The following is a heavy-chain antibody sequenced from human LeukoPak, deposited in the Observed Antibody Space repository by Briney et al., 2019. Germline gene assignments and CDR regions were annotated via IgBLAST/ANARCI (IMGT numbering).Heavy chain of an antibody. CDR3: ARVHAPTAMVSVAFDI. CDR2: IYTSGST. D-gene: IGHD5-18*01. J-gene: IGHJ3*02. Sequence: SETLSLTCTVSGGSISSYYWSWIRQPAGKGLELIGRIYTSGSTNYNPSLKSRSTMSVDTSKNQFSLKLSSVTAADTAVYYCARVHAPTAMVSVAFDIWGQGPMVPVSS. V-gene: IGHV4-4*07. CDR1: GGSISSYY.